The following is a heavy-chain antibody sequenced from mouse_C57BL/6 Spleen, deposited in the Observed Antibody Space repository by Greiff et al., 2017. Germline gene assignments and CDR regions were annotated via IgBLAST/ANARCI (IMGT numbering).Heavy chain of an antibody. CDR1: GFTFSDYG. J-gene: IGHJ4*01. D-gene: IGHD1-1*01. V-gene: IGHV5-17*01. CDR2: ISSGSSTL. Sequence: EVHLVESGGGLVKPGGSLKLSCAASGFTFSDYGMHWVRQAPEKGLEWVAYISSGSSTLYYAATVKGRFTSSRDNDKNTLFLQMTSLRSEDTAMYYCARNYGSSYNYAMDYWGQGTSVTVSS. CDR3: ARNYGSSYNYAMDY.